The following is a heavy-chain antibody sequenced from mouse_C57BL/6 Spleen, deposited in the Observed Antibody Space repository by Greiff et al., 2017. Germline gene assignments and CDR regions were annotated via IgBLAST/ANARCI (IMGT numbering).Heavy chain of an antibody. CDR3: ARDSSGYVGNC. V-gene: IGHV1-59*01. CDR2: IDPSDSYT. J-gene: IGHJ2*01. CDR1: GYTFTSYW. D-gene: IGHD3-2*02. Sequence: VQLQQPGAELVRPGPSVKLSCKASGYTFTSYWMHWVKQRPGQGLEWIGVIDPSDSYTNYNQKFKGKATLTVDTSSSTAYMQLSSLTSEDAAVYYCARDSSGYVGNCWGQGTTLTVSS.